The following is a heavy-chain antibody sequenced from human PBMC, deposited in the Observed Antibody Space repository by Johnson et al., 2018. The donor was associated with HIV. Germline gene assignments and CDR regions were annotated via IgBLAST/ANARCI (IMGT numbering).Heavy chain of an antibody. CDR2: IKSKTDGGTT. CDR1: GFTFSNAW. J-gene: IGHJ3*02. V-gene: IGHV3-15*01. Sequence: VQLVESGGGLVKPGGSLRLSCAASGFTFSNAWMSWVRQAPGKGLEWVGRIKSKTDGGTTDYAAPVKGRFTISRDDSKNTLYLQMNSLRAEDTAVYYCARAVVVAATNAFDIWGHGTMVTVSS. CDR3: ARAVVVAATNAFDI. D-gene: IGHD2-15*01.